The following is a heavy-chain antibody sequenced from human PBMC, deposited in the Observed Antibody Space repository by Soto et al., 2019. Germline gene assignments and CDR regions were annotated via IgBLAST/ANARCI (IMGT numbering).Heavy chain of an antibody. V-gene: IGHV4-39*01. J-gene: IGHJ4*02. CDR3: ARRRMMGNQDFDY. CDR1: GGSISSYY. D-gene: IGHD7-27*01. Sequence: PSETLSLTCTVSGGSISSYYWGWIRQPPGKGLEWIGSIYYSGSTYYNPSLKSRVTISVDTSKNQFSLKLSSVTAADTAVYYCARRRMMGNQDFDYWGQGTLVTVSS. CDR2: IYYSGST.